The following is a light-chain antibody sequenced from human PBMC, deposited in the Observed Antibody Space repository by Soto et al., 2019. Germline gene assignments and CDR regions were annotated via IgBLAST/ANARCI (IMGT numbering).Light chain of an antibody. Sequence: QSVLTQPRSVSGSPGQSVTISCTGTTSDVGGYSYVSWYQQHPGKAPKVMIYDVSKRPSGVPDRFSGSKSGNTASLTISGLQADDEADYYCSSYTSSSTPYVFGTGTKVTVL. CDR1: TSDVGGYSY. V-gene: IGLV2-11*01. J-gene: IGLJ1*01. CDR3: SSYTSSSTPYV. CDR2: DVS.